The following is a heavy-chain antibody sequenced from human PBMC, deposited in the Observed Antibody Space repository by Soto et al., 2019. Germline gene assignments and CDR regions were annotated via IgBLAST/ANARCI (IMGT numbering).Heavy chain of an antibody. CDR1: GFTFSNYW. CDR3: AGGVYELDP. V-gene: IGHV3-7*04. CDR2: MKQDGSEK. Sequence: GGSLRLSCVASGFTFSNYWMGWVRQAPGKGLEWVANMKQDGSEKYYLDSVKGRFTISRDDAKNSLFLQMNSLRAEDTAVYYCAGGVYELDPWGQGTLVTVSS. J-gene: IGHJ5*02. D-gene: IGHD3-16*01.